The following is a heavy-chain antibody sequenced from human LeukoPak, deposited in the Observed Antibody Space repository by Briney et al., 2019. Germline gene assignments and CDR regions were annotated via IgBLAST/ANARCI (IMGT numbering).Heavy chain of an antibody. D-gene: IGHD3-10*01. J-gene: IGHJ5*02. CDR3: ASLDGSGSYSTYNWFDP. Sequence: ASVKVSCKVSEHTLTELYMHWVRQAPGKGLEWMGGFDPEDGETIYAQKFQGRVTMTEDTSTDTAYMELSSLRSEDTAVYYCASLDGSGSYSTYNWFDPWGQGTLVTVSS. V-gene: IGHV1-24*01. CDR2: FDPEDGET. CDR1: EHTLTELY.